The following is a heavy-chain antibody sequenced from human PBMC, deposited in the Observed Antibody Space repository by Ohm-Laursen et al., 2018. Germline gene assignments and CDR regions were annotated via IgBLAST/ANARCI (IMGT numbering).Heavy chain of an antibody. D-gene: IGHD5-12*01. V-gene: IGHV3-23*01. CDR2: ISGSGGST. CDR3: ARRVAYDRGEFDY. Sequence: GSLRLSCAAPGFTFSSYAMSWVRQAPGKGLEWVSAISGSGGSTQHADSVKGRFTISRDNSKNTLYLQMSSLRAEDTAVYYCARRVAYDRGEFDYWGLGTLVTVSS. J-gene: IGHJ4*02. CDR1: GFTFSSYA.